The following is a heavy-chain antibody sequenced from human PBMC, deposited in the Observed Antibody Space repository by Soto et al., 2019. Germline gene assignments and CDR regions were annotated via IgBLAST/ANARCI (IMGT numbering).Heavy chain of an antibody. J-gene: IGHJ6*02. CDR3: ARVADCSSTSCHHYYYYYGMDV. D-gene: IGHD2-2*01. CDR2: IYYSGST. V-gene: IGHV4-31*03. CDR1: GGSMSSGGYY. Sequence: PSETLSLTCTVSGGSMSSGGYYWSWIRQHPGKGLEWIGYIYYSGSTYYNPSLKSRVTISVDTSKNQFSLKLSSVTAADTAVYYCARVADCSSTSCHHYYYYYGMDVWGQGTTVTVSS.